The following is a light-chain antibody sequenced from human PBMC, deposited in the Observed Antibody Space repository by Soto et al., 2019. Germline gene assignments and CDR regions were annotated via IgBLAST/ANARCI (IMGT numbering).Light chain of an antibody. Sequence: EVVLTQSPGTLSLSPGERGTLSCRASQSVASSLAWYQHRPGQAPRLLISDASDRATGIPARFSGSGSGTDFTLTISGLEPEDYAVYYCQQRSNWLWTFGQGTKV. V-gene: IGKV3-11*01. CDR3: QQRSNWLWT. J-gene: IGKJ1*01. CDR2: DAS. CDR1: QSVASS.